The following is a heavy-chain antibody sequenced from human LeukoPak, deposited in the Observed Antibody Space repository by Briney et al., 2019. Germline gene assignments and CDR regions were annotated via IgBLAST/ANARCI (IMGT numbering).Heavy chain of an antibody. D-gene: IGHD3-3*01. Sequence: GGSLRLSCAASGFTFSSYAMHWVRQAPGKGLEYVSATSSNGGSTYYANSVKGRFTISRDNSKNTLYLQMGSLRAEDMAVYYCARVNYDFWSGYVDYWGQGTLVTVSS. CDR2: TSSNGGST. J-gene: IGHJ4*02. V-gene: IGHV3-64*01. CDR3: ARVNYDFWSGYVDY. CDR1: GFTFSSYA.